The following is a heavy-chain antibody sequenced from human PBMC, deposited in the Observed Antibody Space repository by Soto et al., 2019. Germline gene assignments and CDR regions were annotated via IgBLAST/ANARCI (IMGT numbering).Heavy chain of an antibody. CDR2: IYHSGST. CDR1: GGSISSSNW. CDR3: ARASYYDFWSTDFDY. Sequence: PSETLSLTCAVSGGSISSSNWWSWVRQPPGKGLEWIGEIYHSGSTNYNPSLKSRVTISVDKSKNQFSLKLSSVTAADTAVYYCARASYYDFWSTDFDYWGQGTLVTVSS. V-gene: IGHV4-4*02. J-gene: IGHJ4*02. D-gene: IGHD3-3*01.